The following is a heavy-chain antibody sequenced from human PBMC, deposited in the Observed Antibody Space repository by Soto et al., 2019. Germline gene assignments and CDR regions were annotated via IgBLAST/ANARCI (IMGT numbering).Heavy chain of an antibody. CDR3: ARDGGGLGYCSSTSCYGEANYYYGMDV. CDR1: GFTFSSYW. V-gene: IGHV3-7*01. J-gene: IGHJ6*02. Sequence: LSLTCAASGFTFSSYWMSWVRQAPGKGLEWVANIKQDGSEKYYVDSVKGRFTISRDNAKNSLYLQMNSLRAEDTAVYYCARDGGGLGYCSSTSCYGEANYYYGMDVWGQGTTVTVSS. CDR2: IKQDGSEK. D-gene: IGHD2-2*01.